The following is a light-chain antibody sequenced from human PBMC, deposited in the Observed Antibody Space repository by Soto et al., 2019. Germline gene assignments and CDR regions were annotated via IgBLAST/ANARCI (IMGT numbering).Light chain of an antibody. CDR2: ATS. Sequence: QSALSQPPSVCGSPGQSITISCTGTISDVGNYNLVSWYQQHPGKAPKLIIYATSKRPSGVSNRYSGSKSGNTASLSISGLQAEDEANYCCCSYAGSKTFTFGGGTKVTVL. CDR3: CSYAGSKTFT. V-gene: IGLV2-23*02. CDR1: ISDVGNYNL. J-gene: IGLJ2*01.